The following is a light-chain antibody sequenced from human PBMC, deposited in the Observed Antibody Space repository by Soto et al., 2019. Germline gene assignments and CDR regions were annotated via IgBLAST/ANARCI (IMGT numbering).Light chain of an antibody. J-gene: IGKJ2*01. CDR2: KVS. Sequence: DVLMTQSPLSLPVTLGQPASISCTCSQSLVNSDGDTYLSWYQQRPGQSPRRLIYKVSNRDSGVPDRFSGSASGIDFTLKISRMEAEDVGVYYCMQGTYWPTFGQGTKLEIK. CDR1: QSLVNSDGDTY. CDR3: MQGTYWPT. V-gene: IGKV2-30*01.